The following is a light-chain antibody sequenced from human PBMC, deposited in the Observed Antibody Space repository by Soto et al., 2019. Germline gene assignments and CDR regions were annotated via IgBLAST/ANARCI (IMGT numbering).Light chain of an antibody. CDR3: TSYAGTYSFFYV. CDR1: SSDVGSYNL. Sequence: QSALTQPASGSGSPGQSITISCTGTSSDVGSYNLVSWYQQLPGKAPKLIIYEVSERPSGVPDRFSGSKSGNTASLTVSGLQAEDEADYYCTSYAGTYSFFYVFGTGTKVT. CDR2: EVS. V-gene: IGLV2-8*01. J-gene: IGLJ1*01.